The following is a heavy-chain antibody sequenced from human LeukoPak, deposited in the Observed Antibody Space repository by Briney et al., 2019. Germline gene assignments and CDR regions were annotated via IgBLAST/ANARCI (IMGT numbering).Heavy chain of an antibody. CDR1: GFTFSSYG. D-gene: IGHD4-17*01. Sequence: SLRLSCAASGFTFSSYGMHCVRHAPGKGLEWVSVISYDGSNKYYADSVKGLFTISRDNPNTTLYLQMNTLRAEDTAVYYCAKDQGSDYGDYGLPHYWGQGPLVTVSS. CDR3: AKDQGSDYGDYGLPHY. J-gene: IGHJ4*02. V-gene: IGHV3-30*18. CDR2: ISYDGSNK.